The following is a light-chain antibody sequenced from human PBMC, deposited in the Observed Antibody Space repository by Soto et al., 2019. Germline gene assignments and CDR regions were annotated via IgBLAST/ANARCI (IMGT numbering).Light chain of an antibody. CDR3: QQYNTYTWT. CDR1: QSIGRW. Sequence: DIQMTQSPSTLSASMGDRVTITCRASQSIGRWLAWYQQKPGKAPNLLIYKASSLESGVPSRFSGSGSGTEFTLTISSLQPDDFATYYCQQYNTYTWTFGQGTKVEIK. CDR2: KAS. J-gene: IGKJ1*01. V-gene: IGKV1-5*03.